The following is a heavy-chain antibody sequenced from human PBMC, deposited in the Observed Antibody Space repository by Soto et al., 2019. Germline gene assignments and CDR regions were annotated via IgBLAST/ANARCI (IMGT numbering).Heavy chain of an antibody. J-gene: IGHJ5*02. CDR1: GFTFSMYW. V-gene: IGHV3-7*01. CDR2: IKQDGSEK. Sequence: EVQLVESGGGLVQPGGSLRLSCAASGFTFSMYWMTWVRLAPGKGLEWVANIKQDGSEKYCVDSVKGRFTISRDNAKNSLYLQMNSLRVEDTAVYYCARVAATAATRYNWFDPWGQGTLVTVSS. CDR3: ARVAATAATRYNWFDP. D-gene: IGHD6-13*01.